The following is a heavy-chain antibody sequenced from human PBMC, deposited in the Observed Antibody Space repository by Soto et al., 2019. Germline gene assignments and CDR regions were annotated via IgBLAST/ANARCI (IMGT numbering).Heavy chain of an antibody. CDR3: ARNPLSYDSSGHFDY. J-gene: IGHJ4*02. CDR2: ISAYNGNT. CDR1: GYTFTSYG. D-gene: IGHD3-22*01. V-gene: IGHV1-18*01. Sequence: GSSVKVSCKASGYTFTSYGISWVRQAPGQGLEWMGWISAYNGNTNYAQKLQGRVTMTTDTSTSTAYMKLRSLRSDDTAVYYCARNPLSYDSSGHFDYWGQGTLVTVSS.